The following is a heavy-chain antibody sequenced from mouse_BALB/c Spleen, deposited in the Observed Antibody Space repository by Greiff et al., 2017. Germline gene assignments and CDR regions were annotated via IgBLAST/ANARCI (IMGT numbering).Heavy chain of an antibody. CDR2: ISSGSSTI. V-gene: IGHV5-17*02. Sequence: EVKLVESGGGLVQPGGSRKLSCAASGFTFSSFGMHWVRQAPEKGLEWVAYISSGSSTIYYADTVKGRFTISRDNPKNTLFLQMSSLKSEDTAMYYCARHKYGNSWFAYWGQGTLVTVSA. D-gene: IGHD2-10*02. CDR3: ARHKYGNSWFAY. J-gene: IGHJ3*01. CDR1: GFTFSSFG.